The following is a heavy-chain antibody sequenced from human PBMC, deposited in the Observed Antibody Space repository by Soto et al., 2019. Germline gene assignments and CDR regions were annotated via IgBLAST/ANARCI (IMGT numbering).Heavy chain of an antibody. CDR3: ARSFIAVACTPYYYYGMDV. Sequence: ASVKVSCKASGYTFTGYYMHWVRQAPGQGLEWMGWINPNSGGTNYAQKFQGWVTMTRDTSISTAYMELSRLRSDDTAVYYCARSFIAVACTPYYYYGMDVWGQGTTVTVSS. V-gene: IGHV1-2*04. CDR1: GYTFTGYY. J-gene: IGHJ6*02. CDR2: INPNSGGT. D-gene: IGHD6-19*01.